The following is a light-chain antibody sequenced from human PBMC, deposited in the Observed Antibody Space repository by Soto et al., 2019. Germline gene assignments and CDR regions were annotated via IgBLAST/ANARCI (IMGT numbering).Light chain of an antibody. CDR2: DVS. J-gene: IGLJ1*01. Sequence: QSALTQPRSVSGSPGQSVTISCTGTSSDVGGYNYVSWYQHHPGKAPKVMIYDVSKWPSRVPDRFSGSKSGNTASLTISGLQAEDEADYYCCSYAGSFYVFGTGTKLTVL. V-gene: IGLV2-11*01. CDR1: SSDVGGYNY. CDR3: CSYAGSFYV.